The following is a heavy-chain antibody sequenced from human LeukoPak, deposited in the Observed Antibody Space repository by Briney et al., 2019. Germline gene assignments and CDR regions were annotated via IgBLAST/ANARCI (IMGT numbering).Heavy chain of an antibody. CDR1: GGSISSYY. CDR3: VGVSSGSHTFDY. J-gene: IGHJ4*02. D-gene: IGHD1-26*01. V-gene: IGHV4-59*08. CDR2: IYYTGST. Sequence: SETLSLTCTVSGGSISSYYWNWIRQPPGKGLEWIGYIYYTGSTNYNPSLKSRVTMSVDTSKNQFSLKLSSVTAADTAVYYCVGVSSGSHTFDYWGQGTLVTVSS.